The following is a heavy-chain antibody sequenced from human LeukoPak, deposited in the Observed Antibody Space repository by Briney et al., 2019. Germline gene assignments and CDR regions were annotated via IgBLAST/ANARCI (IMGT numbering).Heavy chain of an antibody. CDR1: GDSISRFY. J-gene: IGHJ4*02. CDR2: IYHTGST. CDR3: ARNMAGTFDY. V-gene: IGHV4-38-2*02. Sequence: SETLSLTCSVSGDSISRFYWGWIRQPPGKGLEWIGSIYHTGSTYDNPSLKSRVTISVDTSKNQFSLKLSSVTAADTAVYYCARNMAGTFDYWGQGTLVTVSS. D-gene: IGHD6-19*01.